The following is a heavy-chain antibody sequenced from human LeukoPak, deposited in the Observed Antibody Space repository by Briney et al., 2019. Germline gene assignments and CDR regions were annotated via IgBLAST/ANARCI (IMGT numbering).Heavy chain of an antibody. CDR1: GGSITGYY. V-gene: IGHV4-59*08. CDR2: VFYSGNT. CDR3: ARHISVSYDAFDL. J-gene: IGHJ3*01. D-gene: IGHD6-19*01. Sequence: KTSDTLSLTCTVSGGSITGYYWSWIRQPPGKGLEWIGYVFYSGNTLYNPSLESRVTMSVDTSKTQFSLKLTSVTAADTAVYYCARHISVSYDAFDLWGRGTMVTVSS.